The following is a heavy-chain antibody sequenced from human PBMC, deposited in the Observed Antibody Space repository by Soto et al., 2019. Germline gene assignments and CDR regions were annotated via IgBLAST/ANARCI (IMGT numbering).Heavy chain of an antibody. D-gene: IGHD4-17*01. Sequence: SETLSLTCAVYGGSFRGYFWSWIRQPPGKGLEWIGEINHSGITSYSPSLGSRVTTSVDTPKNQFSLRLRSVTAADTAVYYCANIHYGSLDYWGQGTLVTVSS. CDR2: INHSGIT. CDR3: ANIHYGSLDY. CDR1: GGSFRGYF. J-gene: IGHJ4*02. V-gene: IGHV4-34*01.